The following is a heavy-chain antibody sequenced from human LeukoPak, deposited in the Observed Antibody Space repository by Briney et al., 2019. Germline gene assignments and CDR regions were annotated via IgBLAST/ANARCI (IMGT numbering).Heavy chain of an antibody. D-gene: IGHD6-13*01. J-gene: IGHJ4*02. CDR3: SRESRYSSDY. Sequence: GGSLRLSCAASGFTFSSYAMSWVRQAPGKGLEWVSYISSSGTTIYYAASVKGRFTISRDNGKNSLYLQMNSLRDEDTAVYYCSRESRYSSDYWGQGTLVTVSS. CDR1: GFTFSSYA. V-gene: IGHV3-48*02. CDR2: ISSSGTTI.